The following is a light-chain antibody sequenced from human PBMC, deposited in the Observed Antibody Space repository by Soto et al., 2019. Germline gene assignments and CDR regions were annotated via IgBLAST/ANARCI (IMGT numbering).Light chain of an antibody. Sequence: QPVLTQPPSASGTPGQRVTISCSGSSSNIGTNYVYWYQQLPGAAPNVLIYRDNQRPSGVPDRFSGAKSGTSASLAISGLRSEDEAEYYCATWDDSLSGRWVFGGGTKLTVL. CDR2: RDN. J-gene: IGLJ3*02. CDR3: ATWDDSLSGRWV. V-gene: IGLV1-47*01. CDR1: SSNIGTNY.